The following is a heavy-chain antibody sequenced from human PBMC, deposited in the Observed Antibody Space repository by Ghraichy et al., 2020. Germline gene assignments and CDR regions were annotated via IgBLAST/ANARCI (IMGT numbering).Heavy chain of an antibody. D-gene: IGHD2/OR15-2a*01. CDR3: AIARITNDY. J-gene: IGHJ4*02. CDR1: GFTVSSNF. CDR2: IYSHGDT. Sequence: GGSLRLSCAASGFTVSSNFMSWVRQAPGKGLEWVSLIYSHGDTYYADSVKGRFTISRDSSENTLFLQMNSLTTEDSGVYYCAIARITNDYWGQGTLVTVSS. V-gene: IGHV3-66*01.